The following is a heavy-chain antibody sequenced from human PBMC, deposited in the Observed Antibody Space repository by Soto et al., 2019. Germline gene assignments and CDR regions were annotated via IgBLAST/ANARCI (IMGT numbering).Heavy chain of an antibody. CDR1: GGTFSSYA. V-gene: IGHV1-69*04. CDR3: ARLGDSGHDYFFDY. J-gene: IGHJ4*02. CDR2: IIPILGIA. Sequence: ASVKVSCKASGGTFSSYAISWVRQAPGQGLEWMGRIIPILGIANYAQKFQGRVTITADKSTSTAYMELSSLRSEDTAVYYCARLGDSGHDYFFDYWGQGTLVTVSS. D-gene: IGHD5-12*01.